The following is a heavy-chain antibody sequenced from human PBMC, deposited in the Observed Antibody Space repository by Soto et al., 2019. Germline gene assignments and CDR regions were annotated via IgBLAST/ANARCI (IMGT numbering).Heavy chain of an antibody. J-gene: IGHJ6*03. CDR1: GYTFTSYD. CDR2: MNPNSGNT. CDR3: ARNGYSSSWFLRHYYYYYMDV. Sequence: ASVKVSCKASGYTFTSYDINWVRQATGQGLEWMGWMNPNSGNTGYAQKFQGRVTMTRNTSISTAYMELSSLRSEDTAVYYCARNGYSSSWFLRHYYYYYMDVWGKGTTVTVS. D-gene: IGHD6-13*01. V-gene: IGHV1-8*01.